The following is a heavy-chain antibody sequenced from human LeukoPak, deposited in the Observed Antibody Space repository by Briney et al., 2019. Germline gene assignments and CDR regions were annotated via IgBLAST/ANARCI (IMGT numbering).Heavy chain of an antibody. CDR1: GFTFSSYE. J-gene: IGHJ4*02. D-gene: IGHD6-19*01. Sequence: PGGSLRLSCAASGFTFSSYEMNWVRQAPGKGLEWVSYISSSGSTIYYADSVKGRFTISRDNAKNSLYLQMNSLRAEDTAVYYCASNLFISSGWSQYGFVYWGQGTLVTVSS. CDR2: ISSSGSTI. CDR3: ASNLFISSGWSQYGFVY. V-gene: IGHV3-48*03.